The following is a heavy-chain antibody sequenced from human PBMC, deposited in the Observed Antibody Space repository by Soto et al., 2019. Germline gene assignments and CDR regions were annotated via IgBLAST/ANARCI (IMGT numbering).Heavy chain of an antibody. J-gene: IGHJ4*02. CDR3: ASAGRARPADFDH. Sequence: SEALSLTCTVSGGSMSSGDYYWIWIRQPPGKGLEWIGYIYYSGSTYYTPSLQSRVTISVDTSKNKFSLKLSSVTPAATAVYYCASAGRARPADFDHWGQGTLVTVAS. D-gene: IGHD6-6*01. V-gene: IGHV4-30-4*02. CDR1: GGSMSSGDYY. CDR2: IYYSGST.